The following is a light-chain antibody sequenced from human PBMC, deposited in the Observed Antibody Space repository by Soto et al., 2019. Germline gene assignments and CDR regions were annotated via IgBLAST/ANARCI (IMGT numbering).Light chain of an antibody. CDR1: QSIHSY. CDR3: QQTYTTPPT. Sequence: DIQMTQSPPSLSASLGDRVTITCRASQSIHSYLHWYQQKPGKAPKLLISSASSLQSGVPSRFRGSGSETDFTLTISSLQPEDFATYYCQQTYTTPPTFGQGTKLEIK. V-gene: IGKV1-39*01. J-gene: IGKJ2*01. CDR2: SAS.